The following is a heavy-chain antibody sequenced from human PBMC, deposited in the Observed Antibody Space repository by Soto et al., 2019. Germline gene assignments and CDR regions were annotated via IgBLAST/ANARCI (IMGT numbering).Heavy chain of an antibody. V-gene: IGHV4-59*01. CDR1: GGSISSYY. Sequence: PSETLSLTCTVSGGSISSYYWSWILKPPGKGLEWIGYIYYSGSTNYNPSLKSRVTISVDTSKNQFSLKLSSVTAADTAVYYCARGEGEDYYYYGMDVWGQGTTVTVS. CDR3: ARGEGEDYYYYGMDV. J-gene: IGHJ6*02. CDR2: IYYSGST. D-gene: IGHD3-10*01.